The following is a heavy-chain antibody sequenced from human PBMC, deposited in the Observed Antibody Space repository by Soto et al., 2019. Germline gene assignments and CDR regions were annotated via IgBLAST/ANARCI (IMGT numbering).Heavy chain of an antibody. CDR2: IYYSGST. D-gene: IGHD1-7*01. CDR3: AGGWNYYFDY. V-gene: IGHV4-59*01. J-gene: IGHJ4*02. CDR1: VGSISSYY. Sequence: PSETLCLTCTVSVGSISSYYWSWIRQPPGKGLEWIGYIYYSGSTNYNPSLKSRVTISVDTSKNQFSLKLSSVTAADTAVYYCAGGWNYYFDYWGQGTLVTVSS.